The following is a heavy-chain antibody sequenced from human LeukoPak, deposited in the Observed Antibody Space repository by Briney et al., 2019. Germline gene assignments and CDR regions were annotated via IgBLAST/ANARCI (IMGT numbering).Heavy chain of an antibody. V-gene: IGHV4-31*03. CDR2: IYYSGST. CDR3: ARLITGTTAAIDY. Sequence: TSETLSLTCTVSGGSISSGGYYWSWIRQHPGKGLEWIGYIYYSGSTYYNPSLKSRVTISVDTSKNQFSLKLSSVTAADTAVYYCARLITGTTAAIDYWGQGTLVTVPS. J-gene: IGHJ4*02. D-gene: IGHD1-7*01. CDR1: GGSISSGGYY.